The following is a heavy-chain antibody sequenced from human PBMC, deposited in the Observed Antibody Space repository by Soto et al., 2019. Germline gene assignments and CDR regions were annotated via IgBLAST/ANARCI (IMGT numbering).Heavy chain of an antibody. J-gene: IGHJ6*02. CDR3: ARGIEGWYQGRYYYGMDV. V-gene: IGHV4-61*01. Sequence: QVQLQESGPGLVKPSETLSITCTVSGGSVSSGSYYWSWIRQPPGKALEWIGYIYYSGSTNYNPSRKGRVNLSVDPAKNQFSLKLSSVTAADTAVYYCARGIEGWYQGRYYYGMDVWGQGTTVTVSS. D-gene: IGHD6-19*01. CDR2: IYYSGST. CDR1: GGSVSSGSYY.